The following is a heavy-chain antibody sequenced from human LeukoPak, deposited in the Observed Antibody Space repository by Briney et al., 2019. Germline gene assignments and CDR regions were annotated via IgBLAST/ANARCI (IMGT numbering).Heavy chain of an antibody. Sequence: ASVKVSCKASGYTFTGYYMHWVRQAPGQGLEWMGWINPNSGGTNYAQKFQGWVTMTRDTSISTAYMELSRLRSDDTAVYYCARDDDSSGYYPYYWGQGTLVTVSS. J-gene: IGHJ4*02. V-gene: IGHV1-2*04. CDR3: ARDDDSSGYYPYY. D-gene: IGHD3-22*01. CDR2: INPNSGGT. CDR1: GYTFTGYY.